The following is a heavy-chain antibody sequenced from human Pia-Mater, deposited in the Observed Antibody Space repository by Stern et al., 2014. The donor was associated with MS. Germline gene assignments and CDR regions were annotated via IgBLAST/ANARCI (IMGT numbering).Heavy chain of an antibody. V-gene: IGHV4-59*01. Sequence: MQLVESGPGLVKPSETLSLTCNVSGVSLNNYYWSWIRQPPGKGLEWIGYAHNNGSTNYSPSLRGRVTISLDTSRNQFSLNLISVTAADTAVYFCARGRGSFWGQGILVTVSS. CDR2: AHNNGST. CDR3: ARGRGSF. D-gene: IGHD6-25*01. CDR1: GVSLNNYY. J-gene: IGHJ4*02.